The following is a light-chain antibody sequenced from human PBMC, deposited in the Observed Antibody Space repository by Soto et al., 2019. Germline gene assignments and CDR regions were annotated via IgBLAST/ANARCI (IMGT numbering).Light chain of an antibody. J-gene: IGLJ1*01. CDR2: DVN. Sequence: QSVLTKPASWNGFPGQSITISCTGTSSDVGGYDYVSWYQQLPGKAPKLLIYDVNNRPSGVSHRFSGSKSGNTASLTISGLQAEDEADYYCSSYTGSSTFVFGTGTKVTVL. CDR1: SSDVGGYDY. V-gene: IGLV2-14*01. CDR3: SSYTGSSTFV.